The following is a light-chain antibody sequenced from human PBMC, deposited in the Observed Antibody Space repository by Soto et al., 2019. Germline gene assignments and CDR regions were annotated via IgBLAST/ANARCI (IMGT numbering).Light chain of an antibody. V-gene: IGLV2-11*01. CDR1: SSYVGGYNF. J-gene: IGLJ1*01. CDR3: CSVGYIPAEV. CDR2: VVT. Sequence: ALTQPRSVSGSPGQSVTISCTGTSSYVGGYNFVSWYQQHPGKVPKLLIYVVTKRPSGVPDRFSGSKSGNTASLTFSGLLAGAEADYCRCSVGYIPAEVFGTGTKVTV.